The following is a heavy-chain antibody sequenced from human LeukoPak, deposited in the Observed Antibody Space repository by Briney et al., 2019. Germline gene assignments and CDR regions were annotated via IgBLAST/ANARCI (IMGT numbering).Heavy chain of an antibody. CDR3: ARGRVLLWFGERSNWFDP. CDR2: INHSGST. J-gene: IGHJ5*02. Sequence: PSETLSLTCAVYGGSFSGYYWSWIRQPPGKGLEWIGEINHSGSTNYNPSLKSRVTISVDTSKNQFSLKLSSVTAADTAVYYCARGRVLLWFGERSNWFDPRGQGTLVTVSS. V-gene: IGHV4-34*01. D-gene: IGHD3-10*01. CDR1: GGSFSGYY.